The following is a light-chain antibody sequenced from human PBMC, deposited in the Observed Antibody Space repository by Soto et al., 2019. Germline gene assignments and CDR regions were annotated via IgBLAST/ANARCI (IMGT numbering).Light chain of an antibody. Sequence: DIVMTQSPDSLAVSLGERATINCKSSQSVLYSSNNKNYLAWYQQKPGQPPKLLIFWASIREPGVPDRFSGSGSGTDFTLTISSLQAEDVAVYYCQQYNSVPVTFGPGTKVDIK. J-gene: IGKJ3*01. CDR3: QQYNSVPVT. V-gene: IGKV4-1*01. CDR2: WAS. CDR1: QSVLYSSNNKNY.